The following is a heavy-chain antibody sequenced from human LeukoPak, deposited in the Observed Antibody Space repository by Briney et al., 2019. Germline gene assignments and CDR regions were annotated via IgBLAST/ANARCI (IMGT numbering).Heavy chain of an antibody. CDR3: AKWGGERDCSTWNGPLDH. D-gene: IGHD6-13*01. Sequence: GGSLRLSCAASGFTFSSYAMSWVRQAPGKGLEWVSTISGSGSSTYYADSVKGRFTVSRDNSKNTLYLQMNSLGAEDTAVYFCAKWGGERDCSTWNGPLDHWGQGTLVTVS. CDR2: ISGSGSST. CDR1: GFTFSSYA. J-gene: IGHJ4*02. V-gene: IGHV3-23*01.